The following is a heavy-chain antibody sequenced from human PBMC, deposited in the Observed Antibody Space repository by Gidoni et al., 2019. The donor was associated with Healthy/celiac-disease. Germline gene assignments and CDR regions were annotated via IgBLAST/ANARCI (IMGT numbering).Heavy chain of an antibody. CDR2: IEQDGSEK. V-gene: IGHV3-7*01. Sequence: VQLMESGGGLVQPGGSLSLPCAASGFTSSTYWMSWVRQAPGKGLEWVANIEQDGSEKYYVDSVKGRFTITRDNAKNSLYLQMNSLRAEDTAVYYGARGGSSSWSDWYFDLWGRGTLVTVSS. CDR3: ARGGSSSWSDWYFDL. J-gene: IGHJ2*01. D-gene: IGHD6-13*01. CDR1: GFTSSTYW.